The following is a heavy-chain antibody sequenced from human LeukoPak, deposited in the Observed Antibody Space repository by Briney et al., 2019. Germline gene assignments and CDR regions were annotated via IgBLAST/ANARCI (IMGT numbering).Heavy chain of an antibody. J-gene: IGHJ4*02. CDR3: ARVPLRWLTPFEY. V-gene: IGHV4-34*01. Sequence: SETLSLTCAVSGGSLSTYYWSWIRQPLGKGLKWIGEINHRGTTNYSPSLRSRVTISVDTSKNQFSLTLRSVTAADTAMYYCARVPLRWLTPFEYWGQGTLVTVSS. CDR1: GGSLSTYY. CDR2: INHRGTT. D-gene: IGHD4-17*01.